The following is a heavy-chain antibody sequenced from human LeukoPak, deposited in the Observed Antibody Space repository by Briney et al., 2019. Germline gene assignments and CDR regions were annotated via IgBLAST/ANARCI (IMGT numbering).Heavy chain of an antibody. V-gene: IGHV1-18*01. CDR3: ARDPLYALDI. Sequence: ASVKVSFTASGYSFTIYGISWVRQAPGQGLEWMGWISADNGKTNYAQNLQGRVTVTTDTSTSTAYMELRTLRSDDTAVYYCARDPLYALDIWGQGTMVTVSS. CDR1: GYSFTIYG. CDR2: ISADNGKT. J-gene: IGHJ3*02.